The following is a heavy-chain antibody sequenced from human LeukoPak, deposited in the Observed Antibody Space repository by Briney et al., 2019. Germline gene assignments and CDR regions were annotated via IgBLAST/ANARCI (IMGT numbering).Heavy chain of an antibody. CDR2: ISYDGSNK. CDR3: AKATGNLGN. V-gene: IGHV3-30*18. Sequence: GGSLRLSCAASGFTFSSYGMHWVRQAPGKGLEWVAVISYDGSNKYYADSVKGRFTISRDNSKNTLYLQMNSLTAEDTAKYYCAKATGNLGNWGQGTLVTVSS. CDR1: GFTFSSYG. J-gene: IGHJ4*02. D-gene: IGHD1-1*01.